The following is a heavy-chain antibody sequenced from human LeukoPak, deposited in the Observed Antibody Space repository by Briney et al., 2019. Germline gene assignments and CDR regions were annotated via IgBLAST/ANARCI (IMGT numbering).Heavy chain of an antibody. CDR3: ARDAFSRISVFGVVSDAFDI. CDR2: IKQDGGEK. V-gene: IGHV3-7*01. Sequence: GGSLRLSCAASGFTFSNYNMNWVRQAPGKGPEWVANIKQDGGEKYYVDSVKGRFTISRDNAKNSLYLQMNSLRAEDTAVYYCARDAFSRISVFGVVSDAFDIWGQGTIVTVSS. CDR1: GFTFSNYN. J-gene: IGHJ3*02. D-gene: IGHD3-3*01.